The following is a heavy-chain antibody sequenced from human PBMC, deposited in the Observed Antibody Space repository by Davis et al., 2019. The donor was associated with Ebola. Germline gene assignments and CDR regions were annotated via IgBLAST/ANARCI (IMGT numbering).Heavy chain of an antibody. V-gene: IGHV3-73*01. CDR3: TMSGTIDY. CDR2: IRSKANSYAT. J-gene: IGHJ4*02. D-gene: IGHD1-26*01. Sequence: GESLKISCAASGFTFSGSAMHWVRQASGKGLEWVCRIRSKANSYATAYAASVKVRFTISRDDSKNTAYLQMNSLKTEDTAVYYCTMSGTIDYWGQGTLVTVSS. CDR1: GFTFSGSA.